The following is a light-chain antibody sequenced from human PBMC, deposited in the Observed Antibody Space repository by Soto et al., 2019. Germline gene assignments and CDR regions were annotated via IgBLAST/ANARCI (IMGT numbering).Light chain of an antibody. J-gene: IGKJ1*01. CDR2: GAS. V-gene: IGKV3-15*01. CDR1: QSLSSN. Sequence: EIVMTQSPATLSVSPGERATLSCRASQSLSSNLAWYQQKPGQAPRLLIYGASTRATGLPARFSGSGSGTEFTLTISSLQSEDFAVYYCQQCNNWPHTFGQGTKVEIK. CDR3: QQCNNWPHT.